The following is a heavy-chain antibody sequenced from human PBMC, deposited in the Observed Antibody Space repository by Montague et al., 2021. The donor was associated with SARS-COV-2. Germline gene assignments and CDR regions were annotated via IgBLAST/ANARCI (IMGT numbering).Heavy chain of an antibody. CDR2: INHSGST. V-gene: IGHV4-34*01. Sequence: SETLSLTCAVYGGSFGNYYWTWIRQPPGKGLEWIGEINHSGSTNYNPSLKSQVTISVDTSKNQFSLKLRSVTAADTAVFYCARDHSSWGQGTLVTVSS. J-gene: IGHJ5*02. CDR3: ARDHSS. CDR1: GGSFGNYY. D-gene: IGHD2-21*01.